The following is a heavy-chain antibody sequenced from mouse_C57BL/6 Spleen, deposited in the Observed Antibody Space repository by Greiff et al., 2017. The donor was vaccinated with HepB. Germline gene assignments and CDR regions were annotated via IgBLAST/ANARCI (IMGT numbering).Heavy chain of an antibody. Sequence: QVQLQQSGAELVKPGASVKISCKASGYAFSSYWMNWVKQRPGKGLEWIGQIYPGDGDTNYNGKFKGKATLTADKSSSTAYMQLSSLTSEDSAVYFCAKDYGSSYVSLFDYWGQGTTLTVSS. D-gene: IGHD1-1*01. CDR3: AKDYGSSYVSLFDY. CDR2: IYPGDGDT. V-gene: IGHV1-80*01. J-gene: IGHJ2*01. CDR1: GYAFSSYW.